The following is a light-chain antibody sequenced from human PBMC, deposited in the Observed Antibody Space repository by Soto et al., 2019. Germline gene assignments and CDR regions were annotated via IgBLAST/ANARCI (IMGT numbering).Light chain of an antibody. Sequence: EIQMTRSPRSLSASVGERLTFIGRASQDIRNLVAWYQQKPGKAPKLLIYAASTLQSGVPSRFSGSGSGTDFTLTINSLQPEDVATYSCQKYSSVPVFGPGTKVEIK. V-gene: IGKV1-27*01. CDR3: QKYSSVPV. J-gene: IGKJ3*01. CDR2: AAS. CDR1: QDIRNL.